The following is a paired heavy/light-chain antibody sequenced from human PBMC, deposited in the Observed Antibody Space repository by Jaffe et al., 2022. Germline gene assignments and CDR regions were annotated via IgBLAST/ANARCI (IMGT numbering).Light chain of an antibody. V-gene: IGLV7-46*01. CDR3: LLSYNGARV. Sequence: QAVVTQEPSLTVSPGGTVTLTCGSSTGAVTSAQYPYWTQQKPGQAPRTLIYGTTNKQSWTPARFSGSLLGGKAALTLSGAQPEDEAEYYCLLSYNGARVFGGGTKLTVL. CDR2: GTT. J-gene: IGLJ3*02. CDR1: TGAVTSAQY.
Heavy chain of an antibody. CDR3: TFIDYYYYYMAV. Sequence: EVQLVESGGGLVQPGGSLKLSCAASGFTFSGSAMHWVRQASGKGLEWVGRIRNKANGYATEYAASVKGRFTISRDDSKNTAYLQMNSLKTEDTAVYYCTFIDYYYYYMAVWGNGTTVTVSS. V-gene: IGHV3-73*02. CDR1: GFTFSGSA. CDR2: IRNKANGYAT. D-gene: IGHD2-15*01. J-gene: IGHJ6*03.